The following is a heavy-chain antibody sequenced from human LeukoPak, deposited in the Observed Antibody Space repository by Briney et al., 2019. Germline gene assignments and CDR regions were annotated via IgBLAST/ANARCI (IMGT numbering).Heavy chain of an antibody. V-gene: IGHV5-51*01. Sequence: GESVTIACKGSGYSFCTYWMGWVRQMRGKGLAWMGVIYPCDSDPGCSPSFQGQVTISADKSISTAYLQWSSLNASDSAMYYCARHRASGSGSYYIRYFDYWGQATLVTVSS. J-gene: IGHJ4*02. CDR3: ARHRASGSGSYYIRYFDY. CDR1: GYSFCTYW. CDR2: IYPCDSDP. D-gene: IGHD3-10*01.